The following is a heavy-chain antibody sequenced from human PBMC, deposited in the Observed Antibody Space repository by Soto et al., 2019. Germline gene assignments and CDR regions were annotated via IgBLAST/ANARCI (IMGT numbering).Heavy chain of an antibody. CDR3: AREHLVATIYNWFDP. J-gene: IGHJ5*02. CDR1: GGSVSSGSYY. Sequence: SETLSLTCTVSGGSVSSGSYYWSWIRQPPGKGLEWIGYIYYSGSTNYNPSLKSRVTISVDTSKNQFSLKLSSVTAADTAVYYCAREHLVATIYNWFDPWGQGTLVTVSS. CDR2: IYYSGST. D-gene: IGHD5-12*01. V-gene: IGHV4-61*01.